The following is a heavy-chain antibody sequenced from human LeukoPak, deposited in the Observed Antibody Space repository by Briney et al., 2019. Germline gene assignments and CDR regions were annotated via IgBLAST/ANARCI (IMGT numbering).Heavy chain of an antibody. CDR1: GYTFTTYS. J-gene: IGHJ4*02. CDR2: INTNTGNP. V-gene: IGHV7-4-1*02. Sequence: ASVKVSCKASGYTFTTYSMNWVRQAPGQGLEWMGWINTNTGNPTYAQGFTGRFVFSLDTSVSTAYLQISSLKAEDTAVYYCARSYYHESSDYYFPTDYWGQGTLVTVSS. D-gene: IGHD3-22*01. CDR3: ARSYYHESSDYYFPTDY.